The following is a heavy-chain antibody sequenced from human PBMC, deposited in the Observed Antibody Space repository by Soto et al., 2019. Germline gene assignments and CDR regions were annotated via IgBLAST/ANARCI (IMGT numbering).Heavy chain of an antibody. Sequence: QVQLQESGPGLVKPSQTLSLTCTVSGGSISSGGYCWSWIRQHPGKGLEWIGYIYYSGSTYYNPSLKSRATISVDTSKNQFSLKLRSVTAADTAVYYCASKTSDYGDYSLHFQHWGQGTLVTVSS. CDR1: GGSISSGGYC. CDR3: ASKTSDYGDYSLHFQH. V-gene: IGHV4-31*03. CDR2: IYYSGST. J-gene: IGHJ1*01. D-gene: IGHD4-17*01.